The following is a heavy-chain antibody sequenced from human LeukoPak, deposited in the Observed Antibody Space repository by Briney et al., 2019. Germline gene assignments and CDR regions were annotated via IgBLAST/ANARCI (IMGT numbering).Heavy chain of an antibody. J-gene: IGHJ4*02. CDR1: GFTVSGSA. CDR2: VRSKGYNYAT. Sequence: PGGSLRLSCAASGFTVSGSAMHWVLQASGEGLEWLGRVRSKGYNYATAYGASVKDRFIISRDDSKSTAYLQMSSLKSEDTAVYYCATLGETSGWYPDHWGQGTLVTVSS. V-gene: IGHV3-73*01. CDR3: ATLGETSGWYPDH. D-gene: IGHD6-19*01.